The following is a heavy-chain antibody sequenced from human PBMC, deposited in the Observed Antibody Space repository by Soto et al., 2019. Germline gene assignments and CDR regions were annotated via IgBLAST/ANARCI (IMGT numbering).Heavy chain of an antibody. J-gene: IGHJ6*02. CDR3: AKDLDNPPYYYGMDV. D-gene: IGHD1-20*01. Sequence: VGSLRLSCAASGFTFSSYGMHWVRQAPGKGLEWVAVISYDGSNKYYADSVKGRFTISRDNSKNTLYLQMNSLRAEDTAVYYCAKDLDNPPYYYGMDVWGQGTTVTVSS. CDR1: GFTFSSYG. CDR2: ISYDGSNK. V-gene: IGHV3-30*18.